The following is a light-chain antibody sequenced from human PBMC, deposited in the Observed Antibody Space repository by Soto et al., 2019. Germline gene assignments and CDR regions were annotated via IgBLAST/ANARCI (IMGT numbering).Light chain of an antibody. V-gene: IGLV1-40*01. J-gene: IGLJ3*02. Sequence: QSVLTQPPSVSGAPGQRVTISCTGSSSNIGAGYDVHWYQQLPGTAPKLLIYGNFNRPSGVPDRFSGSKSGTSASLAITGLQAADEADYYCAAWDDSLRGHWAFGGGTKLTVL. CDR2: GNF. CDR3: AAWDDSLRGHWA. CDR1: SSNIGAGYD.